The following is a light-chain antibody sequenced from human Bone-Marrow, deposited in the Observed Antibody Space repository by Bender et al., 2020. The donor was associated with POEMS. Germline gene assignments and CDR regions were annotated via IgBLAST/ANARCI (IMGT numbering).Light chain of an antibody. V-gene: IGLV8-61*01. J-gene: IGLJ2*01. CDR1: SGSVSTTHC. CDR3: LLEVSGGIWA. Sequence: QTVVNQETSISVSPGGTVTLTCGLNSGSVSTTHCPSWYQHTPGQAPHILIHTTNIRSSGVPDRFSGSILGGRAALTITGAQADDDSHYYCLLEVSGGIWAFGGGTKVTVL. CDR2: TTN.